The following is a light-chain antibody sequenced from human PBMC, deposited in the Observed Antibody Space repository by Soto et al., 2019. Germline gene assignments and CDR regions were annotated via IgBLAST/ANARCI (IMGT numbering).Light chain of an antibody. V-gene: IGLV2-14*03. Sequence: QSALTQPASVSGSPGQSITISCTGTSSDVGDNNYVSWYQQYPGKAPRFIIYDVSNRPSGVSNRFSGSKSGNTASLTISGLQAEDEADYYCSSHKRSSIPVFGGGTKVTVL. CDR2: DVS. J-gene: IGLJ2*01. CDR1: SSDVGDNNY. CDR3: SSHKRSSIPV.